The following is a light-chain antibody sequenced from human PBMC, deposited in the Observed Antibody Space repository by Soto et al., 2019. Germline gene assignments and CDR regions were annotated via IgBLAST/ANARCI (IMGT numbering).Light chain of an antibody. V-gene: IGLV2-8*01. CDR1: SSDVGGYNY. CDR2: EVS. Sequence: QSALTQPPSASGSPGQSVTISCTGTSSDVGGYNYVSWYQQHPDKAPKLMIYEVSKRPSGVPDRFSGSKSGNTASLTVSGLQAEEEADYYCSSYAGSNNIIFGGGTKLTVL. CDR3: SSYAGSNNII. J-gene: IGLJ2*01.